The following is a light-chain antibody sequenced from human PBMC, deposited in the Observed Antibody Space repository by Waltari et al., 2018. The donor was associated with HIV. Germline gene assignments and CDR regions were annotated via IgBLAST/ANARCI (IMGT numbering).Light chain of an antibody. CDR1: SSNIGAGYA. V-gene: IGLV1-40*01. CDR2: ANI. J-gene: IGLJ2*01. Sequence: QSVLTQPPSVSGAPGQRVTLSCTGSSSNIGAGYAVHWYQQLPGTAPKLLIYANINRPSGVPDRFSGSKSGSSASLAITGLQAEDEAHYYCQSFDSSLTTSGVIFGGGTKLTVL. CDR3: QSFDSSLTTSGVI.